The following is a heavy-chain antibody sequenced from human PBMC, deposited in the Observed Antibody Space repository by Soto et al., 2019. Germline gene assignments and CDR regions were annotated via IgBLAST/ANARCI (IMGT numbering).Heavy chain of an antibody. CDR3: GRDLHGEVARAFDI. Sequence: ASVKVSCKASGGTFSSYAISWVRQAPGQGLEWMGGIIPIFGTANYAQKFQGRVTITADESTSTAYMELSSLRYEDTAVYYCGRDLHGEVARAFDIFYQETMDTVS. J-gene: IGHJ3*02. CDR2: IIPIFGTA. CDR1: GGTFSSYA. D-gene: IGHD2-15*01. V-gene: IGHV1-69*13.